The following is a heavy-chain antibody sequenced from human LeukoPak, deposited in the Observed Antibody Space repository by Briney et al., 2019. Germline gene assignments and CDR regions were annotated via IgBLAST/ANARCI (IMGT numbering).Heavy chain of an antibody. V-gene: IGHV1-69*04. CDR1: GGTFSSYA. D-gene: IGHD2-2*01. J-gene: IGHJ4*02. Sequence: SVKVSCKASGGTFSSYAISWVRQAPGQGLEWMGRIIPILGIANYAQKFQGRVTITADKSTSTAYMELSSLRSEDTAVYYCARARPHCSSTSCYLDYWGQGTLVTVSS. CDR2: IIPILGIA. CDR3: ARARPHCSSTSCYLDY.